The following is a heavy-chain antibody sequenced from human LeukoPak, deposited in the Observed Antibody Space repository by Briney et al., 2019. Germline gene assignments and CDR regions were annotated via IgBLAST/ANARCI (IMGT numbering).Heavy chain of an antibody. CDR3: ARPVSSSWYGGFDY. CDR1: GGSISGTSYY. D-gene: IGHD6-13*01. CDR2: IYYTGST. V-gene: IGHV4-39*01. J-gene: IGHJ4*02. Sequence: PSETLSLTCTVSGGSISGTSYYWAWIRQSPGKRLEWIGSIYYTGSTYYNPSPKSRVTISVDTSKNQFSLKVSSVTAADTAVYYCARPVSSSWYGGFDYWGQGTLVTVSS.